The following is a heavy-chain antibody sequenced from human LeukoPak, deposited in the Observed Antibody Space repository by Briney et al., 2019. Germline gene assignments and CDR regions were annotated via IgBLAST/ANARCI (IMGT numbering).Heavy chain of an antibody. CDR3: ASSMIPTPRGILVDY. CDR2: ISYDGSNK. V-gene: IGHV3-30-3*01. J-gene: IGHJ4*02. Sequence: TGGSLRLSCAASGFTFSSSAMHWVRQAPDKGLERVAVISYDGSNKYYADSVKGRFTISRDNSKNTLYLQMNSLRADDTAVYYCASSMIPTPRGILVDYWGQGTLVTVSS. CDR1: GFTFSSSA. D-gene: IGHD3-22*01.